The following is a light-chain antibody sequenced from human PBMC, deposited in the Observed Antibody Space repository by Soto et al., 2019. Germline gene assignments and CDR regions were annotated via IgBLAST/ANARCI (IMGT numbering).Light chain of an antibody. V-gene: IGKV1-5*01. J-gene: IGKJ1*01. CDR2: DAS. CDR1: QSISSW. Sequence: DIQMTQSPSTLSASVGDRVTITCRASQSISSWLAWYQQKPGKAPKLLIYDASSLESGVPSRFIGSGSGTEFTLTISSLQPDDFATYDCQQYNSYWTFGQGTKVESK. CDR3: QQYNSYWT.